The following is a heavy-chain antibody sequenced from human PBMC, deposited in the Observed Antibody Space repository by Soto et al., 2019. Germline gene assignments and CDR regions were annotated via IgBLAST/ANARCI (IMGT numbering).Heavy chain of an antibody. CDR2: ISWNSGSI. Sequence: DVQLVESGGGLVQPGRSLRLSCAASGFTFDDYAMHWVRQAPGKGLEWVSGISWNSGSIGYAYSVKGRFTISRDNAKNSLYLQMNSLRAEDTALYYCAKDTGEGFDYWGQGTLVTVSS. V-gene: IGHV3-9*01. D-gene: IGHD3-10*01. CDR1: GFTFDDYA. J-gene: IGHJ4*02. CDR3: AKDTGEGFDY.